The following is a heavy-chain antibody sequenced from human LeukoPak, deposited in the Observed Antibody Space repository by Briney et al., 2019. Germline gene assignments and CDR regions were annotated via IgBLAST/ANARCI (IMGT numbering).Heavy chain of an antibody. CDR2: IYYSGST. J-gene: IGHJ3*02. CDR1: GDSISSSNYS. D-gene: IGHD3-22*01. Sequence: SETLSLTCTVSGDSISSSNYSWGWIRQPPGKGLEWIGTIYYSGSTNYNPSLKSRVTISVDTSKNQFSLKLSSVTAADTAVYYCARETNYYDSSENAFDIWGQGTMVTVSS. CDR3: ARETNYYDSSENAFDI. V-gene: IGHV4-39*07.